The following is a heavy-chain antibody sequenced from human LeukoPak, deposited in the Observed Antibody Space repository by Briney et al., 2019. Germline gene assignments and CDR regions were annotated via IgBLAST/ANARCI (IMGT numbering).Heavy chain of an antibody. CDR1: GFTFSSYA. Sequence: GGSLRLSCAASGFTFSSYAMSWVRQAPGKGLEWVSAISGSGGSTYYADSVKGRFTISRDNSKNTLYLQMNSLRAEDTAVCYCAKARVTMIVVVITDFDYWGQGTLVTVSS. D-gene: IGHD3-22*01. CDR3: AKARVTMIVVVITDFDY. CDR2: ISGSGGST. V-gene: IGHV3-23*01. J-gene: IGHJ4*02.